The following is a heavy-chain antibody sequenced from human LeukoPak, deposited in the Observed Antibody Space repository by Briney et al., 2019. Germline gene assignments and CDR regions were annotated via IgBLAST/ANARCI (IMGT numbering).Heavy chain of an antibody. CDR1: GGSFSGYY. D-gene: IGHD2-15*01. Sequence: SETLSLTCAVYGGSFSGYYWSWIRQPPGKGLEWIGEINHSGSTNYNPSLKSRATISVDTSKNQFSLKLSSVTAADTAVYYCASGRVVAATPRDIDYWGQGTLVTVSS. CDR2: INHSGST. V-gene: IGHV4-34*01. CDR3: ASGRVVAATPRDIDY. J-gene: IGHJ4*02.